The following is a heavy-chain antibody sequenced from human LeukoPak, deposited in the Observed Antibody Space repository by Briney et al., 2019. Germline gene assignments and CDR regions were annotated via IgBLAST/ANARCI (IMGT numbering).Heavy chain of an antibody. J-gene: IGHJ4*02. CDR3: ARLRYFDWSSSWIDY. CDR1: GFRFRNHW. V-gene: IGHV3-7*01. D-gene: IGHD3-9*01. CDR2: IKEDGSEK. Sequence: GGSLRLSCEASGFRFRNHWMNWVRQAPGKGLEWVANIKEDGSEKYYVDSVKGRFTISRDNAKNSLYLQMNSLRAEDTAVYYCARLRYFDWSSSWIDYWGQGTLVTVSS.